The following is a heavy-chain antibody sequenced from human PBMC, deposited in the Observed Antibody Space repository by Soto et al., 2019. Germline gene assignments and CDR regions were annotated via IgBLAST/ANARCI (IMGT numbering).Heavy chain of an antibody. D-gene: IGHD3-22*01. Sequence: VKLSSTASGGPFIGDGIIWVRQAPGQGLEWMGGITPIFVTAKYAQKFQGRVTITADESTNTAYLEVSGLRSEDTAVYYCARPNFYYETRGHNDPKGTWFGPWGQGSLVTVSS. CDR2: ITPIFVTA. CDR1: GGPFIGDG. CDR3: ARPNFYYETRGHNDPKGTWFGP. V-gene: IGHV1-69*01. J-gene: IGHJ5*02.